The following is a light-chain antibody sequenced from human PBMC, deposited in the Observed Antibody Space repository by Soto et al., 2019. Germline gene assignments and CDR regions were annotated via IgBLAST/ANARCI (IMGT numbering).Light chain of an antibody. Sequence: DIQMTQSPSTLSASVGDRVTITCRASQSISSWLAWYQQKPGKAPKLLIYKASSLESGVPPRFSGSGSGTEFTLTISSLQPDDFATYYCQQYNRGSPFGQGTKVDI. CDR1: QSISSW. J-gene: IGKJ1*01. V-gene: IGKV1-5*03. CDR2: KAS. CDR3: QQYNRGSP.